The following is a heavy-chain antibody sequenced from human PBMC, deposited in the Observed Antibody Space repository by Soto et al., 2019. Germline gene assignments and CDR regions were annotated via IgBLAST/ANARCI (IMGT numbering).Heavy chain of an antibody. V-gene: IGHV4-34*01. Sequence: SETLSLTCAVYGGSFSGYYWSWIRQPPGKGLEWIGEINHSGSTNYNPSLKSRVTISVDTSKNQFSLKLSSVTAADTAVYYCARGQEYYYDSSGYWDWGQGTLVTVSS. J-gene: IGHJ4*02. CDR3: ARGQEYYYDSSGYWD. D-gene: IGHD3-22*01. CDR2: INHSGST. CDR1: GGSFSGYY.